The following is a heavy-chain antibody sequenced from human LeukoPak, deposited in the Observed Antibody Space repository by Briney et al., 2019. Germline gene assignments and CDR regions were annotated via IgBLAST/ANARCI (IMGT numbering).Heavy chain of an antibody. D-gene: IGHD3-22*01. CDR2: ISGSGGST. CDR3: ATSYSSGYYFYFDY. J-gene: IGHJ4*02. Sequence: PGGSLRLSCAASGFTFSSYAMSWVRQAPGKGLEWVSAISGSGGSTYYADSVKGRFTISRDNSKNTMYLQMNSLRAEDTAVYYCATSYSSGYYFYFDYWGQGTLVTVSS. CDR1: GFTFSSYA. V-gene: IGHV3-23*01.